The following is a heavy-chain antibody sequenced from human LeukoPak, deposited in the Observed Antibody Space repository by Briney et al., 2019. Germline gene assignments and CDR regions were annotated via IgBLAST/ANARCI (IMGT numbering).Heavy chain of an antibody. CDR1: GGSFSGYY. J-gene: IGHJ4*02. Sequence: PSETLSLTCAVYGGSFSGYYWSWIRQPPGKGLEWIGEINHSGSTNYNPSLKSRVTISVDTSKNQFSLKLSSVTAADTAVYYCARQIPDERGYYQYYFDYWGQGTLVTVSS. CDR3: ARQIPDERGYYQYYFDY. D-gene: IGHD3-22*01. CDR2: INHSGST. V-gene: IGHV4-34*01.